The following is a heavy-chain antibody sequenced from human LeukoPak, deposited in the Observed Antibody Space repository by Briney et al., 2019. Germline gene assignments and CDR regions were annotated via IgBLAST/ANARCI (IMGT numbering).Heavy chain of an antibody. J-gene: IGHJ6*03. V-gene: IGHV1-46*01. Sequence: GASVKVSCKASGYTFTSYYMHWVRQAPGQGLEWMGIINPSGGSTSYAQKFQGRVTMTRDMSTSTVYMELSSLRSEDTAVYYCARVPLYGSGSDDYYYYMDVWGKGTTVTISS. CDR1: GYTFTSYY. CDR3: ARVPLYGSGSDDYYYYMDV. CDR2: INPSGGST. D-gene: IGHD3-10*01.